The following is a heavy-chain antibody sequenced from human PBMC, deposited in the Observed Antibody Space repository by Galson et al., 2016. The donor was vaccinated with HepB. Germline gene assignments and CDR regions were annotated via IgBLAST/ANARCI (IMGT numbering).Heavy chain of an antibody. CDR3: ERTLQSVSNFDY. CDR1: GFTFSTYH. J-gene: IGHJ4*01. Sequence: SLRLSCAASGFTFSTYHMNWVRQAPGMGLEWLSYISASDNIIYYSDSVKGRFTISRDNAKDSLYLHMNSLSDEDKAVYYSERTLQSVSNFDYWGHGTLVTVSS. V-gene: IGHV3-48*02. D-gene: IGHD5-24*01. CDR2: ISASDNII.